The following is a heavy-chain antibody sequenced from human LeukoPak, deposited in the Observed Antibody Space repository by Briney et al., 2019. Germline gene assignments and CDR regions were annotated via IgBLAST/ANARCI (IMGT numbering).Heavy chain of an antibody. J-gene: IGHJ4*02. Sequence: GESLKISCKASGYIFANFWIGWVRQMPGKGLEWMGIIYPDDSDTRYDPSFRGQVSISADKSINTAYLQWSSLRASDTAIYYCATAFYVSGLFYWGQGSLVTVSS. CDR2: IYPDDSDT. V-gene: IGHV5-51*01. D-gene: IGHD3-16*01. CDR3: ATAFYVSGLFY. CDR1: GYIFANFW.